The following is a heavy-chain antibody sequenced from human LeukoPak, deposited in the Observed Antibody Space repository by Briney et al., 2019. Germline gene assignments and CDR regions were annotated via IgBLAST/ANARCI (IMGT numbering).Heavy chain of an antibody. J-gene: IGHJ4*02. CDR2: IKEDGSEK. Sequence: GGSLRLSCAASGFNFNNYWMSWVRQAPGKGLEWVANIKEDGSEKYYVDSVKGRFTISRDNAKNSLYLQMNSLRAEDSAVYYCARHRRSSLSYYFDNWGQGTLVTVSS. CDR1: GFNFNNYW. V-gene: IGHV3-7*01. D-gene: IGHD3-16*02. CDR3: ARHRRSSLSYYFDN.